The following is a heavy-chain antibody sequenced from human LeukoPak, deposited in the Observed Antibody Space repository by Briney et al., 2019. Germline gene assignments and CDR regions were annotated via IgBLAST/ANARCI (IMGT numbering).Heavy chain of an antibody. J-gene: IGHJ4*02. V-gene: IGHV3-23*01. Sequence: GGSLRLSCAASGFTLSSYALSWVRQAPGKGLEWVSAISGSDDRTFYADSVKGRFTISRDSSKNTLYLQMNSLRAEDTAVYYCYGSGSSFDYWGQGTLVTVSS. CDR1: GFTLSSYA. D-gene: IGHD3-10*01. CDR3: YGSGSSFDY. CDR2: ISGSDDRT.